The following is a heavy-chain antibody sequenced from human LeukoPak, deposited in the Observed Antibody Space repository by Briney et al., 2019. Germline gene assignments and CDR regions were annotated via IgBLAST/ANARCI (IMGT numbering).Heavy chain of an antibody. V-gene: IGHV1-2*02. CDR2: INPNSGGT. J-gene: IGHJ6*03. D-gene: IGHD3-10*01. Sequence: GASVKVSCNASGYTFTHYYIHWVRQAPGQGLEWMGWINPNSGGTNYAQKFQGRVTMTRDTSISTAHMELSRLRSDDTAVYYCARDPVRITMVRGVIITPHMDVWGKGTTVTVSS. CDR1: GYTFTHYY. CDR3: ARDPVRITMVRGVIITPHMDV.